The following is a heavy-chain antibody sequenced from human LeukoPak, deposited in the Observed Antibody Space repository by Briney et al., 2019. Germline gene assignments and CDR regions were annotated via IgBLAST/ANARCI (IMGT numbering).Heavy chain of an antibody. D-gene: IGHD3-10*01. CDR1: GGSFSGYY. CDR3: ARRSVKWFGDPYYFDY. J-gene: IGHJ4*02. V-gene: IGHV4-34*01. Sequence: SETLSLTCAVYGGSFSGYYWSWIRQPPGKGLEWIGEINHSGSTNYNPSLKSRVTISVDTSKNQFSLKLSSVTAADTAVYYCARRSVKWFGDPYYFDYWGQGTLVTVSS. CDR2: INHSGST.